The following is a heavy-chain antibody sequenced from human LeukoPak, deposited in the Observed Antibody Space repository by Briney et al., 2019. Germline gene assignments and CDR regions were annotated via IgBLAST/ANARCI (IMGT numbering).Heavy chain of an antibody. J-gene: IGHJ6*03. CDR1: GYTFTSYG. Sequence: GASVKVSCKASGYTFTSYGISWVRQAPGQGLEWLGWISAYNGNTNYAQKLQGRVTMTTDTSTSTAYMELRSLRSDDTAVYYCARRAIAVAGSYYYYYMDVWAKGPRSPSP. CDR2: ISAYNGNT. D-gene: IGHD6-19*01. V-gene: IGHV1-18*01. CDR3: ARRAIAVAGSYYYYYMDV.